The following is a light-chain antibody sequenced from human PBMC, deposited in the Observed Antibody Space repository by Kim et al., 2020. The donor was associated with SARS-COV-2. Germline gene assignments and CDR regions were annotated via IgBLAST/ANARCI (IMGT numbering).Light chain of an antibody. CDR2: GAC. CDR1: KNINNK. Sequence: VTPGEIATLAGRASKNINNKLAWYQQKPGQAPRLLISGACTRASDIPARFSGSGSGAEFTLTISSLQSEDWAVYYCQHYENCLWTFGQGTKVDIK. J-gene: IGKJ1*01. CDR3: QHYENCLWT. V-gene: IGKV3-15*01.